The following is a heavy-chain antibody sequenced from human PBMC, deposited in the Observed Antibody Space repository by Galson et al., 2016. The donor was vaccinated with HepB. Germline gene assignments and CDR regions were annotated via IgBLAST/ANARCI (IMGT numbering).Heavy chain of an antibody. J-gene: IGHJ6*02. D-gene: IGHD5-12*01. CDR3: ARDLGGYSGYGGNYFGMDV. CDR2: VPHHGNNK. Sequence: MHWVRQAPGKGLEWVTVVPHHGNNKYYADSVKGRFTVSRDNSKSTVDLHMNSLRPEDTAVYYCARDLGGYSGYGGNYFGMDVWGQGTTVTVS. V-gene: IGHV3-30-3*01.